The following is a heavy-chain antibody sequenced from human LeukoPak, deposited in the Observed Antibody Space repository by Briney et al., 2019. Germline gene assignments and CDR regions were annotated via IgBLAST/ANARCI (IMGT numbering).Heavy chain of an antibody. V-gene: IGHV1-2*02. CDR3: ARGPTLGLDI. CDR2: INPNSGGT. CDR1: GYTFTAYY. Sequence: ASVKVPCRASGYTFTAYYIHWVRQAPGQGLEWMGWINPNSGGTTLPQRFQGRVTMTRDTSIITAYMELSSLTSDDTGMYYCARGPTLGLDIWGQGTMVTVSS. J-gene: IGHJ3*02.